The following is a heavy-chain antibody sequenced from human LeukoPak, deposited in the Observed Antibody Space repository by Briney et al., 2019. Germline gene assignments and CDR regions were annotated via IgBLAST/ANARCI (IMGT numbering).Heavy chain of an antibody. Sequence: GGSLRLSCAASGFTSSSYSMNWVRQAPGKGLEWVSSISSSSSYIYYADSVKGRFTISRDNAKNSLYLQMNSLRAEDTAVYYCARDYYDSSGSLDYWGQGTLVTVPS. D-gene: IGHD3-22*01. V-gene: IGHV3-21*01. CDR3: ARDYYDSSGSLDY. J-gene: IGHJ4*02. CDR1: GFTSSSYS. CDR2: ISSSSSYI.